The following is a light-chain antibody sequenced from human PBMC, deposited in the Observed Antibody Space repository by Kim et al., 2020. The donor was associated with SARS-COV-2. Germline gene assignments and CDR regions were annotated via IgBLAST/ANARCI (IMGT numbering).Light chain of an antibody. Sequence: APGKKAQSTWGGSGIGGKKVDWSRPKPGQAPVLVMYYDRDRPSGIPERFSGSNSGNTATLIISRVEAGDEADYYCQVWDISSDSVVFGGGTQLTVL. CDR1: GIGGKK. J-gene: IGLJ2*01. CDR3: QVWDISSDSVV. CDR2: YDR. V-gene: IGLV3-21*04.